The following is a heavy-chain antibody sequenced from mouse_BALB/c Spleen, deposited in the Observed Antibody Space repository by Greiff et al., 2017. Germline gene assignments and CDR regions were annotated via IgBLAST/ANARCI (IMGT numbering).Heavy chain of an antibody. V-gene: IGHV2-6-7*01. CDR3: ARDRGTSYYRYDAFAY. CDR1: GFSLTGYG. Sequence: QVQLKESGPGLVAPSQSLSITCTVSGFSLTGYGVNWVRQPPGKGLEWLGMIWGDGSTDYNSALKSRLSISKDNSKSQVFLKMNSLQTDDTARYYCARDRGTSYYRYDAFAYWGQGTLVTVSA. CDR2: IWGDGST. D-gene: IGHD2-14*01. J-gene: IGHJ3*01.